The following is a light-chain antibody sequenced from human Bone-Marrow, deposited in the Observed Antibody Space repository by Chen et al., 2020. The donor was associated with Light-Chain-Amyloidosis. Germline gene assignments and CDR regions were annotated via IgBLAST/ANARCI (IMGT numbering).Light chain of an antibody. V-gene: IGLV2-14*03. J-gene: IGLJ3*02. Sequence: QSALTHPASVSGSPGQSITVSCTGASSDVSWYQQHPGKAPKLVIYDVINRPSGVSSRFSGSKSGNTASLTISGLQAEDEADYFCSSSATSNTWVFGGGTKLTVL. CDR1: SSDV. CDR2: DVI. CDR3: SSSATSNTWV.